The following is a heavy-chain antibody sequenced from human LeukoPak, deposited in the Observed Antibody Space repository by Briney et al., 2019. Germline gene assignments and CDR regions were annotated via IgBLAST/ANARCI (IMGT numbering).Heavy chain of an antibody. J-gene: IGHJ3*02. CDR2: IYYSGST. D-gene: IGHD1-26*01. Sequence: SETLSLTCTVSGGSISSGGYYWSWIRQHPGKGLEWIGYIYYSGSTYYNPSLKSRVTISVDTSKNQFSLKLSSVTAADTAVYYCARVTVGAHAFDIWGQGTMVTVSS. CDR3: ARVTVGAHAFDI. V-gene: IGHV4-31*03. CDR1: GGSISSGGYY.